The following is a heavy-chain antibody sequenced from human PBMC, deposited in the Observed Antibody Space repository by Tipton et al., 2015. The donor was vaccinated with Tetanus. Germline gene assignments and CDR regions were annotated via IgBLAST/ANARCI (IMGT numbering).Heavy chain of an antibody. CDR3: AKRKADNFGEFDY. V-gene: IGHV3-23*01. CDR1: GITFSSFA. J-gene: IGHJ4*02. D-gene: IGHD3-10*01. Sequence: SLRLSCAASGITFSSFAMSWARQAPGKGLEWVSGISGSGDKTYYADSVKGRFTISRDNSKNTLCLQMDSLRAEDTAVYYCAKRKADNFGEFDYWGQGTLVTVSS. CDR2: ISGSGDKT.